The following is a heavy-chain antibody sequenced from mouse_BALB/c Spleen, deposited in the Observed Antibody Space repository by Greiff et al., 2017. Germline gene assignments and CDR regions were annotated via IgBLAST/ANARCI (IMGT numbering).Heavy chain of an antibody. D-gene: IGHD1-1*01. CDR1: GFTFSSYT. CDR3: TRAGSSTDYYAMDY. J-gene: IGHJ4*01. CDR2: ISSGGSYT. V-gene: IGHV5-6-4*01. Sequence: DVKLVESGGGLVKPGGSLKLSCAASGFTFSSYTMSWVRQTPEKRLEWVATISSGGSYTYYPDSVKGRFTISRDNAKNTLYLQMSSLKSEDTAMYYCTRAGSSTDYYAMDYWGQGTSVTVSS.